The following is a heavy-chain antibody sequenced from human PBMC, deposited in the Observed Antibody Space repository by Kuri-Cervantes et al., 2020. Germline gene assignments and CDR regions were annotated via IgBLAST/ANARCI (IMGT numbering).Heavy chain of an antibody. CDR1: VFSLSNARMG. CDR3: ARKQGYCSGNICYPYYYYYYMDV. J-gene: IGHJ6*03. V-gene: IGHV2-26*01. D-gene: IGHD2-15*01. CDR2: IFSNDEK. Sequence: SGPTLVKPTETLTLTCTVSVFSLSNARMGVSWIRQPPGKALEWLAHIFSNDEKSYSTSLKSRLTISKDTSKSQVGLTMTNMDPVDTATYYCARKQGYCSGNICYPYYYYYYMDVWGKGTTVTVSS.